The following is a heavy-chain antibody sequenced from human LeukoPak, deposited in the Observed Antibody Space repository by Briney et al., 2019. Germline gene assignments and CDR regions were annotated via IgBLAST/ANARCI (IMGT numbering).Heavy chain of an antibody. CDR1: GGSMINYY. Sequence: TPSETLSLTCTMSGGSMINYYWGWIRQTPGKGLEWLGYIYYSGVTDYNTSLKSRVTISIDTSKSQFSLNLNSVTAADTAVYYCARLGSQLRRYFDCWGQGTLVTVSS. V-gene: IGHV4-59*01. D-gene: IGHD5-18*01. CDR3: ARLGSQLRRYFDC. J-gene: IGHJ4*02. CDR2: IYYSGVT.